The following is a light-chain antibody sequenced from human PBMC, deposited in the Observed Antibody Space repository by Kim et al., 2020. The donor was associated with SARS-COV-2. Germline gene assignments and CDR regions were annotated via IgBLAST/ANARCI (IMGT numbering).Light chain of an antibody. CDR2: TNN. V-gene: IGLV1-44*01. CDR1: SSNIGSNT. J-gene: IGLJ3*02. Sequence: GQRVTISCSGSSSNIGSNTVNWYQYLPRTAPKLLIYTNNQRPSGVPDRFSGSKSGTSASLAISGLQSEDEGEYYCEAWDDSLKGPVFGGGTQLTVL. CDR3: EAWDDSLKGPV.